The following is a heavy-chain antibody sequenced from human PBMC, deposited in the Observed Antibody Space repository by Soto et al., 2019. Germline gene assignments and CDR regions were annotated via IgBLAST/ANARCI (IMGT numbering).Heavy chain of an antibody. CDR3: AAGAGGISDSSRVLSYGMNV. V-gene: IGHV3-30-3*02. D-gene: IGHD2-21*02. J-gene: IGHJ6*02. CDR2: ISYNGGKI. Sequence: QVQLVESGGGVVQPGKSLRLSCAASGFTFNNYAMHWVRQAPGKGLEWVALISYNGGKIYYADSVKGRFTISRDNSKNTLYLQMDSLGPDDTAVYYCAAGAGGISDSSRVLSYGMNVWGQGTKVTV. CDR1: GFTFNNYA.